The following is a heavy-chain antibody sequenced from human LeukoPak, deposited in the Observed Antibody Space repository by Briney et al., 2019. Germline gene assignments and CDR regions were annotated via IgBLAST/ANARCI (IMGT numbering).Heavy chain of an antibody. D-gene: IGHD2-2*01. V-gene: IGHV4-4*02. CDR3: ARDSPSYCSSTSCVGPLDY. J-gene: IGHJ4*02. Sequence: SGTLSLTCAVSGGSISSSNWWSWVRQPPGKGLEWIGEIYNSGSTNYNPSLKSRVTISVDTSKNQFSLKLSSVTAADTAVYDCARDSPSYCSSTSCVGPLDYWGQGTLVTVSS. CDR2: IYNSGST. CDR1: GGSISSSNW.